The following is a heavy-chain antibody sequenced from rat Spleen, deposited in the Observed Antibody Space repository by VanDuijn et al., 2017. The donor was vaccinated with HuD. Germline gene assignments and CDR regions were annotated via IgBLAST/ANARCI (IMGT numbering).Heavy chain of an antibody. V-gene: IGHV5-25*01. CDR2: ISSDGGRN. CDR1: GFTFDDYY. D-gene: IGHD1-9*01. J-gene: IGHJ2*01. Sequence: EVQLVESGGGSVQPGRPMKLSCAASGFTFDDYYMAWVRQAPTKGLEWVATISSDGGRNFYRDSVKGRFTISRDNAKSSLYLQMDSLRSEDTATYYCTRHGYNSYFDSWGQGVMVTVSS. CDR3: TRHGYNSYFDS.